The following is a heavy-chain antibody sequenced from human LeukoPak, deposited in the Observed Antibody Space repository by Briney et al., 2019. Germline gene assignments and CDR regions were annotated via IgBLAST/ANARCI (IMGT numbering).Heavy chain of an antibody. Sequence: SETLSLTCSVSGGSISSTTYYWGWIRQPPGKGLEWIGSISYSGSTYYNPSLKSRVTISVDTSKNQFSLKLSSVTAADTAVYYCARVEDSGYDYRGRFDPWGQGTLVTVSS. D-gene: IGHD5-12*01. CDR1: GGSISSTTYY. CDR3: ARVEDSGYDYRGRFDP. CDR2: ISYSGST. V-gene: IGHV4-39*07. J-gene: IGHJ5*02.